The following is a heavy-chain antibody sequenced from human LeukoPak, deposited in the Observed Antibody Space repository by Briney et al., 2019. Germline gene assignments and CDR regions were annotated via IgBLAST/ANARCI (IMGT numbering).Heavy chain of an antibody. J-gene: IGHJ4*02. CDR3: AKDAAAPGSGGDYFDY. CDR1: GFTFSSNA. CDR2: MTANGGRT. D-gene: IGHD3-10*01. Sequence: GGSLRLSCAASGFTFSSNAMSWARQAPGKGLEWVSVMTANGGRTYYADSVKGRFTISRDNSKNTLSLQMNSLRADDTDVYYCAKDAAAPGSGGDYFDYWGQGTLVTVSS. V-gene: IGHV3-23*01.